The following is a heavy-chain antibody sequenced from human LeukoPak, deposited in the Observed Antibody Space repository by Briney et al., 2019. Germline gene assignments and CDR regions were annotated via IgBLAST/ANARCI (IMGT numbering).Heavy chain of an antibody. J-gene: IGHJ4*02. CDR2: FDPEDGET. Sequence: ASVKVSCKVSGYTLTELSMHWVRQAPGKGLEWMGGFDPEDGETIYAQKFQGRVTMTEDTSTDTAYMELSSLRSEDTAVYYCATPRNTYDFWSGYTYWSQGTLVTVSS. CDR1: GYTLTELS. CDR3: ATPRNTYDFWSGYTY. D-gene: IGHD3-3*01. V-gene: IGHV1-24*01.